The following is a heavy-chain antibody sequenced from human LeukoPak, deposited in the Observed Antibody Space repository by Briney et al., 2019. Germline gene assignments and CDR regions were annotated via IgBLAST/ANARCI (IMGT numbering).Heavy chain of an antibody. CDR2: IYYSGST. D-gene: IGHD3-9*01. CDR1: GGSISSYY. J-gene: IGHJ5*02. Sequence: SETLSLTCTVSGGSISSYYWSWIRQPPGKGLEWIGYIYYSGSTNYNPSLKSRVTISVDTSKNQFSLKLSSVTAADTAVYYCARSPVYYDILTGYSNWFDPWGQGTLVSVSS. V-gene: IGHV4-59*01. CDR3: ARSPVYYDILTGYSNWFDP.